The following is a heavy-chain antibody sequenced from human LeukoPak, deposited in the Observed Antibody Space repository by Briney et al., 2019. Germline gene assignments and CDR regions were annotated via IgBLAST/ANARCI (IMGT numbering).Heavy chain of an antibody. CDR1: GGSISSSSYY. CDR3: ARDLDSINWYGNPPGWFDP. V-gene: IGHV4-39*07. Sequence: PSETLSLTCTVSGGSISSSSYYWGWIRQPPGKGLEWIGSIYYSGSTYYNPSLKSRVTMSLDTSKNQFSLKLSSVTAADTAVYYCARDLDSINWYGNPPGWFDPWGQGTLVTVSS. CDR2: IYYSGST. J-gene: IGHJ5*02. D-gene: IGHD6-13*01.